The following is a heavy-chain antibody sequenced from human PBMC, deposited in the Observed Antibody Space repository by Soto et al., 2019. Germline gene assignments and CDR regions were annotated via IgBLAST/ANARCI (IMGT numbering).Heavy chain of an antibody. CDR3: AKDAPRRSGWYHFEH. Sequence: GGSLRLSCAASGFTFGSYDMYWVRQAPGKGLEWVSGISNSGDNTHYADPVKGRFTISRDNSKNTSYLQMNGLTAEDTAVYYCAKDAPRRSGWYHFEHWGQGALVTVSS. CDR1: GFTFGSYD. J-gene: IGHJ4*02. D-gene: IGHD6-19*01. CDR2: ISNSGDNT. V-gene: IGHV3-23*01.